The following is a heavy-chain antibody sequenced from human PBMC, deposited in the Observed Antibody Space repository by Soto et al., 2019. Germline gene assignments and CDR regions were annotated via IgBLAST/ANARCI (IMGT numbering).Heavy chain of an antibody. D-gene: IGHD2-15*01. Sequence: QVQLQESGPGLVKPSETLSLTCNVSGGSTTNHYWRWIRQSPGKGPEWLGYIYSSGNTKYNPSIKSRVTISVATSKNQFSLKLTSVTAADTAVYYCTSITSACKVGVAFDIWGQGTLVTVSS. J-gene: IGHJ3*02. CDR2: IYSSGNT. CDR1: GGSTTNHY. V-gene: IGHV4-59*11. CDR3: TSITSACKVGVAFDI.